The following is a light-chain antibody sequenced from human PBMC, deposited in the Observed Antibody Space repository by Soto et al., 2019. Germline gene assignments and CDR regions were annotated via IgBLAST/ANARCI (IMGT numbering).Light chain of an antibody. CDR2: GAS. V-gene: IGKV3-20*01. CDR1: QSVSSSY. Sequence: EIVLTQSPGTLSLSPGERATLSCRSSQSVSSSYLAWYQQKPGQAPRLLIYGASSRATGIRDRFSGSGSGTEFSLTITSLQPDDSAMYYCQQYNGYSWTFGRGTKVDIK. CDR3: QQYNGYSWT. J-gene: IGKJ1*01.